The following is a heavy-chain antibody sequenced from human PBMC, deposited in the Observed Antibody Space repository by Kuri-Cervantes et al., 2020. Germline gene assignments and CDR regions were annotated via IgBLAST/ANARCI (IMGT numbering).Heavy chain of an antibody. Sequence: GESLKISCAASGFTFSSYCMSWVRQAPGKGLEWVANIKKDENEKYYVDSVRGRFTISRDNAKNSLYLQMNSLRAEDTAVYYCARVSGYILRAYGMDVWGQGTTVTVSS. CDR3: ARVSGYILRAYGMDV. J-gene: IGHJ6*02. CDR1: GFTFSSYC. V-gene: IGHV3-7*01. D-gene: IGHD1-1*01. CDR2: IKKDENEK.